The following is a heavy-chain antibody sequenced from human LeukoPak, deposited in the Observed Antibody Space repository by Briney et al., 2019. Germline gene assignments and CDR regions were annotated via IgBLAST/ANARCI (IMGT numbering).Heavy chain of an antibody. Sequence: SQTLSLTCTVSGGSISSGGYYWSWIRQHPGKGLEWIGYIYYSGSTYYNPSLKSRVTISVDTSKNQFSLKLSSGTAADTAVYYCAMSSGNIEVDYWGQGTLVTVSS. CDR2: IYYSGST. D-gene: IGHD3-22*01. CDR1: GGSISSGGYY. J-gene: IGHJ4*02. V-gene: IGHV4-31*03. CDR3: AMSSGNIEVDY.